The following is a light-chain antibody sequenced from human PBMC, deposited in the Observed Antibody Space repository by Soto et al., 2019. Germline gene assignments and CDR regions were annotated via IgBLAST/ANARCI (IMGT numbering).Light chain of an antibody. J-gene: IGKJ2*01. CDR2: KTS. Sequence: DVQMTQSPSTLSASIGDRVTITCRASQTTTDWVAWYQQRPGKAPELLIYKTSILHSGVPSRFSGSGSGTEFTLTISSLQPDDFATYYCQQYSPYPYTFGQGTRLEIK. CDR3: QQYSPYPYT. V-gene: IGKV1-5*03. CDR1: QTTTDW.